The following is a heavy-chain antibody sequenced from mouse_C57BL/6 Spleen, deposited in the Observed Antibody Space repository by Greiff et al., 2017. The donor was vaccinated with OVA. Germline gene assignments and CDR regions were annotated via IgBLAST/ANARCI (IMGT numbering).Heavy chain of an antibody. CDR1: GYTFTDYE. CDR2: IDPETGGT. Sequence: VKLQESGAELVRPGASVTLSCKASGYTFTDYEMHWVKQTPVHGLEWIGAIDPETGGTAYNQKFKGKAILTADKSSSTAYMELRSLTSEDSAVYYCTRKDYYGSSYAMDYWGQGTSVTVSS. V-gene: IGHV1-15*01. J-gene: IGHJ4*01. CDR3: TRKDYYGSSYAMDY. D-gene: IGHD1-1*01.